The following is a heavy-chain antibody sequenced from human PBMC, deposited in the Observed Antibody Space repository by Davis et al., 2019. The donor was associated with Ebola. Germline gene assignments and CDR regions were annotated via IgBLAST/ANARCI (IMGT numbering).Heavy chain of an antibody. CDR2: IYYRGST. V-gene: IGHV4-59*12. CDR3: ARGTEMVRGVRFYYYGMDV. D-gene: IGHD3-10*01. J-gene: IGHJ6*02. Sequence: PSETLSLTCAVYGGSFSGYYWSWIRQPPGKGLEWIGYIYYRGSTNYNPSPKSRVTISVDTSKNQFSLKLSSVTAADTAVYYCARGTEMVRGVRFYYYGMDVWGQGTTVTVSS. CDR1: GGSFSGYY.